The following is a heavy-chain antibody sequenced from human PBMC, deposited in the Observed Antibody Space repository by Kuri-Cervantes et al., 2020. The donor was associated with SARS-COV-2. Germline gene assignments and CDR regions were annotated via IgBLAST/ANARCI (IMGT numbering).Heavy chain of an antibody. D-gene: IGHD6-13*01. CDR2: IYNIDNT. V-gene: IGHV4-4*07. Sequence: SETLSLTCNVSGGSITNYYWTWIRRPAGKGLEWIGRIYNIDNTRYNPSLRGRATMSMDTSKSQFSLTLTSVTAADTAVYYCARHHSRIRYYFDYWGQGTLVTVSS. J-gene: IGHJ4*02. CDR3: ARHHSRIRYYFDY. CDR1: GGSITNYY.